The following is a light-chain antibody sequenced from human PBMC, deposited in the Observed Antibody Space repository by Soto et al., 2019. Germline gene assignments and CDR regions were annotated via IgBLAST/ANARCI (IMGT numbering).Light chain of an antibody. Sequence: IQMTQSPSAMSASVGDRVIITCRASQAIRNDLGWYQQKPGKAPKLLIYTASTLQSGVPSRFSGSGSGADFTLTIRSLQPEDSATYYCLHDYSYPRTFGQGTKVDIK. V-gene: IGKV1-6*01. CDR1: QAIRND. J-gene: IGKJ1*01. CDR3: LHDYSYPRT. CDR2: TAS.